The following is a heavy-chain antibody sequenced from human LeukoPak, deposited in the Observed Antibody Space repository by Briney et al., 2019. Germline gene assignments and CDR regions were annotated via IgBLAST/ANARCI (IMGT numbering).Heavy chain of an antibody. D-gene: IGHD3-10*01. CDR2: ISSSSSYI. V-gene: IGHV3-21*01. CDR1: GFTFSSYS. Sequence: GGSLRLSCAASGFTFSSYSMNWVRQAPGKGLEWVSSISSSSSYIYYADSGKGRSTISRDNAKNSLYLQMNSLRAEDTAVYYCARDATMVPLYYYYYMDVWGKGTTVTVSS. CDR3: ARDATMVPLYYYYYMDV. J-gene: IGHJ6*03.